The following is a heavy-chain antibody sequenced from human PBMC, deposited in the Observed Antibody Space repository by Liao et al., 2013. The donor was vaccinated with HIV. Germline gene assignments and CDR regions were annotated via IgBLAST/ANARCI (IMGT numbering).Heavy chain of an antibody. D-gene: IGHD4-23*01. V-gene: IGHV4-61*02. CDR3: ARGLVTPEGDWYFDL. J-gene: IGHJ2*01. CDR2: ISPSGSA. Sequence: QVQLQESGPGLVRPSQTLSLTCSVSGASITSGSHYWSWIRQPAGKGLEWIGRISPSGSANHNPSLKSRVTIFLEMSNNQFSLELSSVTAADTTVYYCARGLVTPEGDWYFDLWGPGTLVTVSS. CDR1: GASITSGSHY.